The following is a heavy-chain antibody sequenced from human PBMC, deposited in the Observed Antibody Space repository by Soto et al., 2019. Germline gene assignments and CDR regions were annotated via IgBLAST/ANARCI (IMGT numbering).Heavy chain of an antibody. Sequence: SETLSLTCAVYGGSFSGYYWSWIRQPPGKGLEWIGEINHSGSTNYNPSLKSRVTISVDTSKNQFSLKLSSVTAADTAVYYCARGPSAVVVVPAADADDYWGQGTLVTVSS. J-gene: IGHJ4*02. V-gene: IGHV4-34*01. D-gene: IGHD2-2*01. CDR1: GGSFSGYY. CDR3: ARGPSAVVVVPAADADDY. CDR2: INHSGST.